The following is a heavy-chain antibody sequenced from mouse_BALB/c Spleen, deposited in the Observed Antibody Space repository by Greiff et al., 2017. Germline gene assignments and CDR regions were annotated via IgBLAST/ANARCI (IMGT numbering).Heavy chain of an antibody. J-gene: IGHJ4*01. D-gene: IGHD1-3*01. CDR1: GFTFNTYA. CDR2: IRSKSNNYAT. Sequence: EVKLEESGGGLVQPKGSLKLSCAASGFTFNTYAMNWVRQAPGKGLEWVARIRSKSNNYATYYADSVKDRFTISRDDSQSMLYLQMNNLKTEDTAMYYCVRSGNYAMDYWGQGTSVTVSS. CDR3: VRSGNYAMDY. V-gene: IGHV10-1*02.